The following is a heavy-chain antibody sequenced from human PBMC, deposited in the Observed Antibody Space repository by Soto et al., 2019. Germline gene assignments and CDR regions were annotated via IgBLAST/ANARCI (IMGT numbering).Heavy chain of an antibody. Sequence: GGSLRLSCAASGFTFSSYSMNCVRQAPGKGLEWVSSISSSSSYIYYADSVKGRFTISRDKAKNSLYLQMNSLRAEDTAVYYCARDSSGSPDYYYYGMDVWGQGTTVTVSS. CDR3: ARDSSGSPDYYYYGMDV. CDR1: GFTFSSYS. CDR2: ISSSSSYI. J-gene: IGHJ6*02. V-gene: IGHV3-21*01.